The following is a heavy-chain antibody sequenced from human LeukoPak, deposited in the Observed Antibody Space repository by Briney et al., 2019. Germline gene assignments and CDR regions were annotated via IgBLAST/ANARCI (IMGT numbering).Heavy chain of an antibody. CDR1: GYTFTGYY. J-gene: IGHJ5*02. CDR2: INPNSGGT. V-gene: IGHV1-2*02. Sequence: ASVKVSCKASGYTFTGYYMHWVRQAPGQGLEWMGWINPNSGGTNYAQKFQGRVTMTRDTSISTAYMELSRLRSDDTAVYYCARDKLLWFGELLFNWFDPWGQGTLVTVSP. D-gene: IGHD3-10*01. CDR3: ARDKLLWFGELLFNWFDP.